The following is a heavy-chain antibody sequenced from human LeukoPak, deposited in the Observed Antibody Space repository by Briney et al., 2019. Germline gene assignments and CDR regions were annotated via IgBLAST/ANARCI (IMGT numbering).Heavy chain of an antibody. Sequence: PGGSLRLSCAASGFTFRSYSMNWVRQAPGKGLEWVSSISSSGTYIYYADSLKGRFTISRDNAKNSLYLQMNSLRAEDTAVYYCARALGGSGTYSDYWGQGTLVTVSS. CDR3: ARALGGSGTYSDY. CDR2: ISSSGTYI. V-gene: IGHV3-21*01. J-gene: IGHJ4*02. CDR1: GFTFRSYS. D-gene: IGHD3-10*01.